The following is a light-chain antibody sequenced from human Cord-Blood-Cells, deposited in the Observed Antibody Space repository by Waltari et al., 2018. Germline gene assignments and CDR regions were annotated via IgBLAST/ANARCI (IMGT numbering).Light chain of an antibody. CDR1: QSVSSN. Sequence: IVMTQFPAILSVSPREQATLPCRASQSVSSNLAWYQQKPGQAPRLLIYGASTRATGIPARFSGSGSGTEFTLTISSLQSEDFAVYYCQQYNNWPYTFGQGTKLEIK. V-gene: IGKV3-15*01. J-gene: IGKJ2*01. CDR2: GAS. CDR3: QQYNNWPYT.